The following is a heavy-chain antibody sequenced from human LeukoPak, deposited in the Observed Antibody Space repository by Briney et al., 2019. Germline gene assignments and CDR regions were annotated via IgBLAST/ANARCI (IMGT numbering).Heavy chain of an antibody. CDR3: ATPYPREYCSSSACYFNY. CDR2: IYPGDSDT. Sequence: GESLKISCKASGYSFTDYWIGWVRQMPGKGLEWMGIIYPGDSDTRYSPSFEGQVTISADKSIRAASLEWSSLKASDTTMYYCATPYPREYCSSSACYFNYWGQGTLVTVSS. V-gene: IGHV5-51*06. J-gene: IGHJ4*02. CDR1: GYSFTDYW. D-gene: IGHD2/OR15-2a*01.